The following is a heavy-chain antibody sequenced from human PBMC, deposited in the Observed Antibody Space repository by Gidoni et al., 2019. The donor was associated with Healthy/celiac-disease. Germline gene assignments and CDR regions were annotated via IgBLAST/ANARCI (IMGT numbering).Heavy chain of an antibody. D-gene: IGHD6-19*01. CDR2: IYYSGST. CDR1: GGSISNSSYY. CDR3: ATGYSSGWYEYDAFDI. J-gene: IGHJ3*02. Sequence: QLQLQESGPGLVKPSETLSLTCTVSGGSISNSSYYWGWIRQPPGKGLEWIGSIYYSGSTYYNPSLKSRVTISVDTSKNQFSLKLSSVTAADTAVYYCATGYSSGWYEYDAFDIWGQGTMVTVSS. V-gene: IGHV4-39*01.